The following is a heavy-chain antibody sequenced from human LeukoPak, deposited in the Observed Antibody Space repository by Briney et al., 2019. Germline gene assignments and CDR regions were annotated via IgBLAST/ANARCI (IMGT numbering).Heavy chain of an antibody. CDR3: ARWPTAVAGARDDY. V-gene: IGHV1-46*01. D-gene: IGHD6-19*01. J-gene: IGHJ4*02. CDR1: GYSFTSYY. CDR2: INPNSGNT. Sequence: GASVKVSCKTSGYSFTSYYIQWVRQAPGQGLEWMAMINPNSGNTTYAQKFEGTVTLTRDMSTSTVYMDLSSLRSDDTAVYYCARWPTAVAGARDDYWGQGTLVTVSS.